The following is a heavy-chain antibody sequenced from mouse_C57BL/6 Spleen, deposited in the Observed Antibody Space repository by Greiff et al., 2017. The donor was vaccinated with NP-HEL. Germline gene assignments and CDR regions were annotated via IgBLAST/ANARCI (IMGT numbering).Heavy chain of an antibody. J-gene: IGHJ3*01. V-gene: IGHV1-69*01. CDR3: ARPNYGGAWFAY. Sequence: QVQLQQPGAELVMPGASVKLSCKASGYTFTSYWMHWVKQRPGQGLEWIGEIDPSDSYTNYNQKFKGKSTLTVDKSSSTAYMQLSSLTSEDSAVYYCARPNYGGAWFAYWGQGTLVTVSA. CDR2: IDPSDSYT. CDR1: GYTFTSYW. D-gene: IGHD1-2*01.